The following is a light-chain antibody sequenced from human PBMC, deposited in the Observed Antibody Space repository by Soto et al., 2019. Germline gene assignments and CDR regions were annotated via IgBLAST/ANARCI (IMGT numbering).Light chain of an antibody. J-gene: IGLJ2*01. CDR2: DVS. V-gene: IGLV2-14*01. Sequence: QSVLTQPASVSGSPGQSITISCTGTSSDVGTYNYVSWYQQHPGKAPKLIIYDVSTRPSGLSNRFSGSKSGNTASLTISGLQAEDEADYFCSSYASTSTLVVFGGGTTVT. CDR3: SSYASTSTLVV. CDR1: SSDVGTYNY.